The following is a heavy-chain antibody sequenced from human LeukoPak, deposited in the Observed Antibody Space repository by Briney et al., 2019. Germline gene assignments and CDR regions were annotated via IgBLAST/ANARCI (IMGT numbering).Heavy chain of an antibody. CDR1: GYTFTSYD. CDR3: ARSLIRIAAASTGGY. CDR2: INPNSGGT. Sequence: ASVKVSCKASGYTFTSYDINWVRQATGQGLEWMGWINPNSGGTNYAQKFQGRVTMTRDTSISTAYMELSRLRSDDTAVYYCARSLIRIAAASTGGYWGQGTLVTVSS. J-gene: IGHJ4*02. D-gene: IGHD6-13*01. V-gene: IGHV1-2*02.